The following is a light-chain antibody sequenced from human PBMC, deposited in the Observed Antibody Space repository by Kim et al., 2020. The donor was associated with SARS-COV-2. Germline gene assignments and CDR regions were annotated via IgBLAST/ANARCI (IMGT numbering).Light chain of an antibody. J-gene: IGKJ4*01. CDR2: GAS. CDR1: ESIISTY. CDR3: QEYSTSP. V-gene: IGKV3-20*01. Sequence: EIVLTQSPGTLSLSPGERATLSCRASESIISTYLVWYQQKPGQAPRVLIYGASSRAPGIPDRFSGSGSGTDFTLTISRLEPEDFAVYYCQEYSTSPFGGGTKVDIK.